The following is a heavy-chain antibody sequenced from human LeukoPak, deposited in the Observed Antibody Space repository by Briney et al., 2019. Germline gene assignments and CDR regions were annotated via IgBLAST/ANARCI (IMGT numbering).Heavy chain of an antibody. D-gene: IGHD6-6*01. CDR1: GSRFSRYW. Sequence: GAPLKISSQGSGSRFSRYWIGWVRRLPGKGLEWMGIIYPGDSAARYSPSFQGQVTISVDKSISTAYLQWSSLKASDTAIYYCARPYSSTSIAGAWSYWGQGTLVTVSS. CDR2: IYPGDSAA. J-gene: IGHJ4*02. CDR3: ARPYSSTSIAGAWSY. V-gene: IGHV5-51*01.